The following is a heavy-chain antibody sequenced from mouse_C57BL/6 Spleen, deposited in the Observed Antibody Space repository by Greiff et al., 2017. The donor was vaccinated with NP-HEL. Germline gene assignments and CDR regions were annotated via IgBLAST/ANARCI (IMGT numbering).Heavy chain of an antibody. J-gene: IGHJ4*01. D-gene: IGHD2-3*01. Sequence: VKLMESGAELVRPGASVKLSCKASGYTFTDYYINWVKQRPGQGLEWIARIYPGSGNTYYNEKFKGKATLTAEKSSSTAYMQLSSLTSEDSAVYFCARWDDGYRGYYAMDYWGQGTSVTVSS. CDR2: IYPGSGNT. CDR1: GYTFTDYY. V-gene: IGHV1-76*01. CDR3: ARWDDGYRGYYAMDY.